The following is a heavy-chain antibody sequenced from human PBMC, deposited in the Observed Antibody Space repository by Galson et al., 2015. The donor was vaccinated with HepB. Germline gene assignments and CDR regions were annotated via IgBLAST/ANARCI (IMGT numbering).Heavy chain of an antibody. Sequence: SLRLSCAASGFTFSSYAMSWVRQAPGKGLEWVAAISGSGGSTYYADYVQGRFTISRDNSKNTTYLQMNSLRAEDTAVYYCAKDPGTYGSGWYDYWGQGTLVTVSS. CDR1: GFTFSSYA. CDR2: ISGSGGST. CDR3: AKDPGTYGSGWYDY. J-gene: IGHJ4*02. V-gene: IGHV3-23*01. D-gene: IGHD6-19*01.